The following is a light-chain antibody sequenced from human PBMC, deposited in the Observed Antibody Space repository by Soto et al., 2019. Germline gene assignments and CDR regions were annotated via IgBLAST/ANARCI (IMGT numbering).Light chain of an antibody. Sequence: QSALTQPASVSGSPGQSITLSCTGTSSDVGAYDYASWYQQHPDRAPKLMIYAVSNRPSGVANRFSGSKSVNTATLTISGLQADDEAEYYCSSYTSSSTRVFGTGTKLTVL. CDR1: SSDVGAYDY. CDR2: AVS. CDR3: SSYTSSSTRV. V-gene: IGLV2-14*03. J-gene: IGLJ1*01.